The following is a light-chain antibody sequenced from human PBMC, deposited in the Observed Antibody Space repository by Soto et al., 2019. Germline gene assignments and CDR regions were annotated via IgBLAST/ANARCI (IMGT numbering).Light chain of an antibody. V-gene: IGLV2-11*01. CDR1: ISDVGDYNY. CDR2: DVT. Sequence: QSALTQPRSVSGSPGQSVTISCTGTISDVGDYNYVSWYQQHPGKAPKLMIYDVTKRPSGVPDRFYGSKSGNTASLTISGLQAEDEADYYCCSYAGSSWVFGGGTKVTVL. CDR3: CSYAGSSWV. J-gene: IGLJ3*02.